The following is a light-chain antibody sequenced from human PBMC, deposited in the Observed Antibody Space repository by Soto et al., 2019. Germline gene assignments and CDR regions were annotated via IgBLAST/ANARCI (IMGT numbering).Light chain of an antibody. V-gene: IGKV1D-8*01. CDR2: AAS. J-gene: IGKJ4*01. CDR3: QQYYSFPLT. Sequence: VIWMTQSPSLLSASTGDRVTISCQMSQGISSYLAWYQQKPGKAPELLIYAASTLQSGVPSRFSGSGSGTDFTLTISFLQSEDLATYYCQQYYSFPLTFGGGTKVEIK. CDR1: QGISSY.